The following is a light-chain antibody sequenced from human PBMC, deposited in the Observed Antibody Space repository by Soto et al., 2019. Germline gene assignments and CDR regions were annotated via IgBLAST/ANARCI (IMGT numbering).Light chain of an antibody. CDR2: EVT. Sequence: QSALTRPRSVSGSPGQSVTISCTGTSSDVGGYIYVSWYQHHPGKAPKLMIYEVTKRPSGIPDRFSGSKSGNTASLTISGLQAEDEADYYCCSYVGSYTWVFGGGTKLTVL. J-gene: IGLJ3*02. V-gene: IGLV2-11*01. CDR1: SSDVGGYIY. CDR3: CSYVGSYTWV.